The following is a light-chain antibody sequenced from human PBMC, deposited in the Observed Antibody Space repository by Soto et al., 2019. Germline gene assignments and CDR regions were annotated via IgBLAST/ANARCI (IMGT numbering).Light chain of an antibody. CDR1: SSDVGGYNY. Sequence: QSVLTRPASVSGSPGQSITISCTGTSSDVGGYNYGSWYQQHPGKAPKLMIYEVSNRPSGVSNRFSGSKSGNTASLTISGLQAEDDADYYCSSYTSSSTYVFGTGTKVTVL. CDR2: EVS. CDR3: SSYTSSSTYV. J-gene: IGLJ1*01. V-gene: IGLV2-14*01.